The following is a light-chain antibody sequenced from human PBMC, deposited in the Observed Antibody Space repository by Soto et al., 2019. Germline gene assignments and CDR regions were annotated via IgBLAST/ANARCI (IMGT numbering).Light chain of an antibody. J-gene: IGKJ4*01. Sequence: PGERATLSCRASESISSTNLGWYQQKPGQAPRLLIYAASSRATGIPVRFSGSGSGTDFTLTISRLEPEDFAVYYCQQYGSSPLTFGGGTKVDIK. CDR1: ESISSTN. CDR2: AAS. V-gene: IGKV3-20*01. CDR3: QQYGSSPLT.